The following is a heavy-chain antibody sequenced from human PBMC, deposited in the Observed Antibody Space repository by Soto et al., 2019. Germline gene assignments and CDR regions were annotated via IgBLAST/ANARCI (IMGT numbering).Heavy chain of an antibody. CDR1: GFTFSTYW. J-gene: IGHJ2*01. Sequence: EVQLVESGGGLVQPGGSLRLSCAASGFTFSTYWMHWVRQVPGKGLLWVSRINSDATTTTYADSVQGRFTISRDNAKDTLFRQMDSQRVEDTALYYCARVTYGVNIYFDLWGRGTLVTVSS. CDR3: ARVTYGVNIYFDL. D-gene: IGHD1-20*01. V-gene: IGHV3-74*01. CDR2: INSDATTT.